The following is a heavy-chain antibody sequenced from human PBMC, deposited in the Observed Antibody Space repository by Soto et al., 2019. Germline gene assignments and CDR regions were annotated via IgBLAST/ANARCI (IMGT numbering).Heavy chain of an antibody. CDR1: GFTFSSYA. CDR2: ISGSGGST. V-gene: IGHV3-23*01. D-gene: IGHD3-10*02. J-gene: IGHJ4*02. Sequence: EVQLLESGGGLVQPGGSLRLSCAASGFTFSSYAMSWVRQAPGKGLEWVSAISGSGGSTYYGDSVKGQFTISSDNSKHTLYLQINSLRAEDTAVYYCAKSPRFGELSDDYWGQGTLVTVSS. CDR3: AKSPRFGELSDDY.